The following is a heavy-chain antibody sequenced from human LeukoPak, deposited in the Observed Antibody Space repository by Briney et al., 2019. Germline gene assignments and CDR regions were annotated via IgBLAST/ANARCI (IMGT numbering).Heavy chain of an antibody. Sequence: ASVKVSCKASGYTFSHYAINWVRQAPGQGLEWMGWISTYNGNTDYAQKLQDRVTMTTDTSTSTAYMELRSLRSDDTAMYYCAREGIRIAAAGTIDYWGQGTLVTVSS. V-gene: IGHV1-18*01. CDR3: AREGIRIAAAGTIDY. CDR1: GYTFSHYA. D-gene: IGHD6-13*01. CDR2: ISTYNGNT. J-gene: IGHJ4*02.